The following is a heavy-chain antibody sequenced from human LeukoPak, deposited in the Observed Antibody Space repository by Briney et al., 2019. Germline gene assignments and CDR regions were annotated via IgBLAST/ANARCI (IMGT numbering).Heavy chain of an antibody. CDR2: INSDGSST. Sequence: GGSLRLSCAASGFIFSDYWMHWVRQAPGKGLVWVSRINSDGSSTSHADSVKGRFTISRDNAKNTLYLQMNSLRAEDTAVYYCARVLDSYGLGYWGQGTLVTVSS. CDR1: GFIFSDYW. V-gene: IGHV3-74*01. D-gene: IGHD5-18*01. CDR3: ARVLDSYGLGY. J-gene: IGHJ4*02.